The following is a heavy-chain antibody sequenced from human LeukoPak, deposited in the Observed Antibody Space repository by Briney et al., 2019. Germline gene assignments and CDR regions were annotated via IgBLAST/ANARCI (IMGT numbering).Heavy chain of an antibody. CDR1: GYTFTSYY. D-gene: IGHD2-2*01. CDR3: ARDPAGWTFDY. J-gene: IGHJ4*02. Sequence: ASVTVSCKASGYTFTSYYMHWVRQAPGQGLEWMGIINPSGGSTSYAQKFQGRVTMTRDTSTSTVYMELSSLRSEDTAVYYCARDPAGWTFDYWGQGTLVTVSS. V-gene: IGHV1-46*01. CDR2: INPSGGST.